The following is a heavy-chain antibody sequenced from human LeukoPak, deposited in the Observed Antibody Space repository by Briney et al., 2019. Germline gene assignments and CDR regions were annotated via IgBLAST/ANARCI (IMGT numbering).Heavy chain of an antibody. Sequence: PSQTLSLTCSVSGGSVSSGRYYWAWIRQPAGKGLEWVGRLYTTGTTNYNPSLESRVTISIDTSKNQFSLKLSSVTAADTAVYYCARETTLGPTSRMDVWGKGTTVTVSS. CDR3: ARETTLGPTSRMDV. CDR2: LYTTGTT. D-gene: IGHD1-26*01. V-gene: IGHV4-61*02. CDR1: GGSVSSGRYY. J-gene: IGHJ6*04.